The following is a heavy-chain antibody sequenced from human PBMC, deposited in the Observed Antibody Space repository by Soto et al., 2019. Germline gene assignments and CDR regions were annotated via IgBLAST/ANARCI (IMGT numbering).Heavy chain of an antibody. CDR2: ISSSSSTI. V-gene: IGHV3-48*01. CDR1: GFTFSSYS. J-gene: IGHJ3*02. CDR3: ARDRVAAALVRDAFDI. D-gene: IGHD6-13*01. Sequence: GSLRLSCAASGFTFSSYSMNWVRQAPGKGLEWVSYISSSSSTIYYADSVKGRFTISRDNAKNSLYLQMNSLRAEDTAVYYCARDRVAAALVRDAFDIWGQGTMVTVSS.